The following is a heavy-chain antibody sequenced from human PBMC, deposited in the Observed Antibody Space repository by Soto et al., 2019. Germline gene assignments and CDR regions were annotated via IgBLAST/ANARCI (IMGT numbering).Heavy chain of an antibody. Sequence: ASVKVSCKPYGYTFTAYYIHWVRQAPGQGLECLGWIDPRSGVTKYAQKFQGRVIMTRDTSIKTVYMELSWLTSDDTAVYYCATDEYGAFAFWGQGNLVTVSS. J-gene: IGHJ4*02. CDR2: IDPRSGVT. V-gene: IGHV1-2*02. CDR3: ATDEYGAFAF. CDR1: GYTFTAYY. D-gene: IGHD4-17*01.